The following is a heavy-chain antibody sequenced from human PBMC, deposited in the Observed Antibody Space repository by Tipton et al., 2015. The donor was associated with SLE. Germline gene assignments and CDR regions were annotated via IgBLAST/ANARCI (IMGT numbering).Heavy chain of an antibody. CDR3: ARNSFGPDKSAWCYFDS. CDR2: ISSSSSSI. D-gene: IGHD2-8*01. V-gene: IGHV3-21*03. Sequence: SLRLSCAASGFTFSGSCMNWVRQAPGKGLEWVSSISSSSSSISYADSVKGRFTISRDNTKNSLYLQMNSLRAEDTAVYFCARNSFGPDKSAWCYFDSWGQGTLVTVSS. J-gene: IGHJ4*02. CDR1: GFTFSGSC.